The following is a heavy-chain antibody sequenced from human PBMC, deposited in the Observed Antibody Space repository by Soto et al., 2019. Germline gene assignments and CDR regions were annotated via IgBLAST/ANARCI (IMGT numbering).Heavy chain of an antibody. V-gene: IGHV3-15*07. J-gene: IGHJ4*02. D-gene: IGHD3-16*01. CDR3: TTPGMIAESDY. Sequence: GGSLRLSCAASGFTFSTYWMHWVRQAPGKGLEWVGRIKSKTDGGTTDYAAPVKGRFTISRDDSKNTLYLQMNSLKTEDTAVYYCTTPGMIAESDYWGQGTLVTVSS. CDR1: GFTFSTYW. CDR2: IKSKTDGGTT.